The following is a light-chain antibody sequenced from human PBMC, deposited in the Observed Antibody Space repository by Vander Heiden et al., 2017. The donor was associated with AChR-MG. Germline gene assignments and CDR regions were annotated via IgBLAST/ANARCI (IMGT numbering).Light chain of an antibody. CDR2: DDS. CDR3: QVWDASTVV. Sequence: SSVLTPPPSVSVAPGQPARITRGRNNIGRKGVHGYQQRPGQAPVLVLYDDSDRPSGIPERLSGSNAGNTATLTISGVEAGDEGDYYCQVWDASTVVFGGGTKLTVL. CDR1: NIGRKG. J-gene: IGLJ2*01. V-gene: IGLV3-21*02.